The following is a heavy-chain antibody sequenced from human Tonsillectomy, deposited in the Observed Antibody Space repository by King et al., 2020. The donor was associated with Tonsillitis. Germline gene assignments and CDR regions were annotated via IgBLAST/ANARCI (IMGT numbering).Heavy chain of an antibody. V-gene: IGHV4-59*08. Sequence: VQLQESGPGLVKPSETLSLTCTVSGGSTSSYYWSWLRQPPGKGLEWIGYMYYSGTTNNNPSLESRVTISIDTSNNQFSLKLSSVTAADTAVYYCARQQIYYDILTGYSPYWYFDLWGRGTLVTVSS. D-gene: IGHD3-9*01. CDR3: ARQQIYYDILTGYSPYWYFDL. CDR2: MYYSGTT. CDR1: GGSTSSYY. J-gene: IGHJ2*01.